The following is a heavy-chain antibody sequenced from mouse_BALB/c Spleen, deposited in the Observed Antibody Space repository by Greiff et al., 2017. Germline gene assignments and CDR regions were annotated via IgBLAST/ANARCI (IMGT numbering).Heavy chain of an antibody. CDR2: INPGSGGT. Sequence: VQLQQSGAELVRPGTSVKVSCKASGYAFTNYLIEWVKQRPGQGLEWIGVINPGSGGTNYNEKFKGKATLTADKSSSTAYMQLSSLTSDDSAVYFCARRNVYYDYDGSDYWGQGTTLTVSS. J-gene: IGHJ2*01. CDR1: GYAFTNYL. D-gene: IGHD2-4*01. CDR3: ARRNVYYDYDGSDY. V-gene: IGHV1-54*01.